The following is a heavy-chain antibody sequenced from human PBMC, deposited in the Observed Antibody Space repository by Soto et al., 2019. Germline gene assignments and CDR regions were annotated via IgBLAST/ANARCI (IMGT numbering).Heavy chain of an antibody. V-gene: IGHV3-23*01. CDR3: AKARCSTANCYVPEY. Sequence: GSLRLSCVASRFTFSTYTIIWVPPTPLNWLKWVSVISGSAGSSGPSYADSVQGRFSISRDNARNTLYLQMNSLRGEDTAMYYCAKARCSTANCYVPEYWGQGTRVTVSS. CDR1: RFTFSTYT. CDR2: ISGSAGSSGP. J-gene: IGHJ4*02. D-gene: IGHD2-2*01.